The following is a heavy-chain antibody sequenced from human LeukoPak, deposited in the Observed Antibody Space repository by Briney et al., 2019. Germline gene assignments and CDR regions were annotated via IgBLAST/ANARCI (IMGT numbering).Heavy chain of an antibody. CDR2: IIPIFGTA. Sequence: ASVKVSCKASGGTFSSYAISWVRQAPGQRLEWMGGIIPIFGTANYAQKFQGRVTITADESTSTAYMELSSLRSEDTAVYYCGGPENYYYYYGMDVWGQGTTVTVSS. V-gene: IGHV1-69*13. D-gene: IGHD3-16*01. CDR3: GGPENYYYYYGMDV. CDR1: GGTFSSYA. J-gene: IGHJ6*02.